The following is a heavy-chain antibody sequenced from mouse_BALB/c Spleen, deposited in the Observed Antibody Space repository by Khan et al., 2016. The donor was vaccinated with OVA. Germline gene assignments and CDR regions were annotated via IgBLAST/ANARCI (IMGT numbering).Heavy chain of an antibody. CDR2: ISYSGST. V-gene: IGHV3-2*02. CDR1: GYSITSDYA. J-gene: IGHJ4*01. Sequence: DVQLQESGPGLVKPSQSLSLTCTVTGYSITSDYAWNWIRQFPGNKLEWMGYISYSGSTSSHPSLKSRISITRDTSKNQFFLQLNSVTTEDTATYYCARGRTYWGQGTSVTVSS. CDR3: ARGRTY.